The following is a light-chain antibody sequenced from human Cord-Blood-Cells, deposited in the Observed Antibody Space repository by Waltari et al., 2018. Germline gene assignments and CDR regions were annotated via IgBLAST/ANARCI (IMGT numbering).Light chain of an antibody. CDR2: DVR. CDR1: SSDLGCYNY. Sequence: QSALTQPRSVSGPPGQSGTISCTGTSSDLGCYNYVPGYQQPPGKAPKLMIYDVRKRPSGVPDRFSGSKSGNTASLTISGLQAEDEADYYCCSYAGSYTWVFGGGTKLTVL. J-gene: IGLJ3*02. V-gene: IGLV2-11*01. CDR3: CSYAGSYTWV.